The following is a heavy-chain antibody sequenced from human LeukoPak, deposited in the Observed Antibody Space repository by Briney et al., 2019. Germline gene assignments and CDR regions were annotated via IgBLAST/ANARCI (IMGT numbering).Heavy chain of an antibody. Sequence: GGSLRLSCAASGFIVSSNYMSWVRQAPGKGLEWVSIIYSGAGTTYADSVKGRFTISRDKSKNTVYLQMNSLRVEDTAVYYCATYLGVTAAFDIWGLGTTVTVSS. CDR3: ATYLGVTAAFDI. V-gene: IGHV3-53*01. J-gene: IGHJ3*02. CDR1: GFIVSSNY. D-gene: IGHD3-10*01. CDR2: IYSGAGT.